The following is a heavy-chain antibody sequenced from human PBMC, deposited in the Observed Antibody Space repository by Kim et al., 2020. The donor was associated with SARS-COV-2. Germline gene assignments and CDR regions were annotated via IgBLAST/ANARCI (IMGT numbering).Heavy chain of an antibody. J-gene: IGHJ4*02. CDR3: ARSSDFWSGYYLLM. V-gene: IGHV4-4*09. D-gene: IGHD3-3*01. Sequence: NPSLKSRVTISVDTSKNQFSLKLSSVTAADTAVYYCARSSDFWSGYYLLMWGQGTLVTVSS.